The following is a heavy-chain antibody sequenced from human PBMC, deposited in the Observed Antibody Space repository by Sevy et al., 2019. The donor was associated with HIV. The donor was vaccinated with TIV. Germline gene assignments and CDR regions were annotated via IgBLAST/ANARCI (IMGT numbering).Heavy chain of an antibody. CDR2: MYYYGNT. Sequence: SETLSLTCTVSGDSVSSGSYHWSWIRQPPGKGLVWIGYMYYYGNTNLNPSLRSRVTMSVDTSENQFSLKLRSVTAADTAVYYCARRRIALVAGHYYGLDVWGQGTTVTVSS. V-gene: IGHV4-61*01. CDR3: ARRRIALVAGHYYGLDV. CDR1: GDSVSSGSYH. D-gene: IGHD5-18*01. J-gene: IGHJ6*02.